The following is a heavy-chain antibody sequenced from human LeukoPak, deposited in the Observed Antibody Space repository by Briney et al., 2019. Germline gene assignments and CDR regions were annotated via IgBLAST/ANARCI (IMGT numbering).Heavy chain of an antibody. J-gene: IGHJ5*02. V-gene: IGHV1-69*06. CDR2: IIPIFGTA. CDR1: GGTFSSYA. D-gene: IGHD1-26*01. Sequence: SVKVSCKASGGTFSSYAISWVRQAPGQGLEWMGGIIPIFGTANYAQKFQGRVTITADKSTSTAYMELSSLRSEDTAVYYCATAILEGASPRFDPWGQGTLVIVSS. CDR3: ATAILEGASPRFDP.